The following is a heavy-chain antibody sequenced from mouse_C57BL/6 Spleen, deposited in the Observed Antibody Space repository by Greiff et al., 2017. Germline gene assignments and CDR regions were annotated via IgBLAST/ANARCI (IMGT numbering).Heavy chain of an antibody. V-gene: IGHV5-4*01. CDR3: AREGGTTVVANFDY. D-gene: IGHD1-1*01. J-gene: IGHJ2*01. CDR1: GFTFSSYA. Sequence: EVKLMESGGGLVKPGGSLKLSCAASGFTFSSYAMSWVRQTPEKRLEWVATISDGGSYTYYPDNVKGRFTISSDNAKNNLYLQMRHLKSEDTAMYYCAREGGTTVVANFDYWGQGTTLTVSS. CDR2: ISDGGSYT.